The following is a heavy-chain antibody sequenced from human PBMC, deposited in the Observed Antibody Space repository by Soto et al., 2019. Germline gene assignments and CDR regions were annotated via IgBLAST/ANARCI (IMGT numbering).Heavy chain of an antibody. V-gene: IGHV4-59*01. CDR1: DGSFSSNF. D-gene: IGHD3-10*01. CDR3: AGSRARGGIIND. Sequence: LSLTCAVSDGSFSSNFWSWIRQPPGKGLEWIASVYYGVTTNYNPFLKGRVTISVDTSTNQFSLKLNSVTAADTAVYYCAGSRARGGIINDWGQGTQVTVSS. J-gene: IGHJ4*02. CDR2: VYYGVTT.